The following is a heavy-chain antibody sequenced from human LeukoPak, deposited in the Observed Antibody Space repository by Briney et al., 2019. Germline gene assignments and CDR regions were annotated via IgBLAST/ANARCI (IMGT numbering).Heavy chain of an antibody. CDR2: IQFDGSNE. CDR3: ARGSRRDGYITLGT. Sequence: PGGSLRLSCAASGFIFSNYGMHWVRQAPGKGLEWVAFIQFDGSNEYYADSVKGRFTISRDNSKNTLYLQMNSLRSEDTAVYYCARGSRRDGYITLGTWGQGTLITVSS. V-gene: IGHV3-30*02. J-gene: IGHJ5*02. CDR1: GFIFSNYG. D-gene: IGHD5-24*01.